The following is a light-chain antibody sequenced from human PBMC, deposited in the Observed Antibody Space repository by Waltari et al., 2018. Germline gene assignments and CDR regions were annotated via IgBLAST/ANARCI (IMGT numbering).Light chain of an antibody. CDR2: DAS. CDR3: QKYGSLPAT. CDR1: QSISKY. J-gene: IGKJ1*01. V-gene: IGKV3-20*01. Sequence: EIMLTQSPGPLSLSPGERATLSCRASQSISKYLAWYQQKPGQAPSLLIYDASSRATGSPDRFSGSGSGTDFSLTISRLEPEDFAVYYCQKYGSLPATFGQGTKVEIK.